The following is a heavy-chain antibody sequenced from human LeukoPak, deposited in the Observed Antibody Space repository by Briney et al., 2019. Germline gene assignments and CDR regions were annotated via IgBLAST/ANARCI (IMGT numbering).Heavy chain of an antibody. CDR3: ARPSLNSGSYWFDY. CDR2: INPNSGGT. Sequence: ASVKVSCKASGYTFTSYGISWVRQAPGQGLEWMGWINPNSGGTNYAQKFQGRVTMTRDTSISTAYMELSRLRSDDTAVYYCARPSLNSGSYWFDYWGQGTLVTVSS. V-gene: IGHV1-2*02. J-gene: IGHJ4*02. D-gene: IGHD1-26*01. CDR1: GYTFTSYG.